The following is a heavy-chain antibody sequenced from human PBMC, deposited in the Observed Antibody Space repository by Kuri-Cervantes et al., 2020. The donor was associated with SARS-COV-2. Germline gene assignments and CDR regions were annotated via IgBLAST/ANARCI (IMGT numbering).Heavy chain of an antibody. CDR2: ISSSSSYI. J-gene: IGHJ4*02. Sequence: GESLKISCAASGFTFSSYSMNWVRQAPGKGLEWVSSISSSSSYIYYADSVKGRFTISRDNAKNSLYLQMYSLRAEDTAVYYCAREKGSSSWPIDYWGQGTLVTVSS. CDR1: GFTFSSYS. D-gene: IGHD6-13*01. V-gene: IGHV3-21*01. CDR3: AREKGSSSWPIDY.